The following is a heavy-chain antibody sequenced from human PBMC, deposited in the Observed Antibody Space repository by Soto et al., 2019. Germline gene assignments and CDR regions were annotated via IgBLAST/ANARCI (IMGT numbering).Heavy chain of an antibody. J-gene: IGHJ6*02. Sequence: SETLSLTCTVSGGSVSSSTYYWGWIRQPPGKGLEWIGSLYDSGTSYYNPSLKSRVTISVDTSKSQFSLKVSSVTAADTAVYYWASSGFSNRRNAFDVWGQGTTVTVSS. CDR3: ASSGFSNRRNAFDV. V-gene: IGHV4-39*01. D-gene: IGHD6-13*01. CDR2: LYDSGTS. CDR1: GGSVSSSTYY.